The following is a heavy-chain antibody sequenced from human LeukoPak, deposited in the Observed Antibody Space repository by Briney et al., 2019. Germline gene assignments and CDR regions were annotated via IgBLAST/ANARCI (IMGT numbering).Heavy chain of an antibody. CDR1: GGSISSSRYS. CDR3: ARDLQGYSCGYAFDY. CDR2: FDYSGNT. D-gene: IGHD5-18*01. J-gene: IGHJ4*02. V-gene: IGHV4-39*07. Sequence: SETLSLTCSVSGGSISSSRYSWGWIRQPPGKGLEWIGSFDYSGNTYYNPSVNSRVTISVDTSKNQFSLKLSSVTAADTAVYYCARDLQGYSCGYAFDYWGQGTLVTVSS.